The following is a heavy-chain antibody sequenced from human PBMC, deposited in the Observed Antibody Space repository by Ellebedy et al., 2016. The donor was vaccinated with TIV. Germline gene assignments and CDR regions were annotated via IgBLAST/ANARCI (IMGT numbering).Heavy chain of an antibody. Sequence: GESLKISCAASGFTVSNNYMSWVRQAPGKGLEWVATLYSGGTILYADSVKGRFTISRDNSKNTLYPQMNNLRAEDTALYYCARGNEIPGPEPLDNWGQGTLVTVSS. D-gene: IGHD1-14*01. V-gene: IGHV3-66*01. CDR2: LYSGGTI. J-gene: IGHJ4*02. CDR1: GFTVSNNY. CDR3: ARGNEIPGPEPLDN.